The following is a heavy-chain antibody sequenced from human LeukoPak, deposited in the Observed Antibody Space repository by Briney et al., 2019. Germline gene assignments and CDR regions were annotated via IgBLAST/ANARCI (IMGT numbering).Heavy chain of an antibody. Sequence: GGSLRLSCAASGFTFSSYSMNWVRQAPGKGLEWVSSISSSSSYIYYADSVKGRFTISRDNAKNSLYLQMNSLRAEDTAVYYCARYYCSTTSCYGRYFDYWGQGTLVTVSS. D-gene: IGHD2-2*01. CDR1: GFTFSSYS. CDR3: ARYYCSTTSCYGRYFDY. V-gene: IGHV3-21*01. J-gene: IGHJ4*02. CDR2: ISSSSSYI.